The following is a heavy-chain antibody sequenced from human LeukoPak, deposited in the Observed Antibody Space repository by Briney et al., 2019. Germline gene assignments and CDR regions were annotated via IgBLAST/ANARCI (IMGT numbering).Heavy chain of an antibody. J-gene: IGHJ4*02. V-gene: IGHV3-48*01. CDR2: IRSSGSPI. D-gene: IGHD6-19*01. Sequence: GGSLRLSCAASGFAFSSYSMNWVRQAPGKGLEWVSYIRSSGSPIYYANSVKGRFTISRDNSKNTLYLQMNSLRVEDTAVYYCASQASGWYRRAFDYWGQGTLVTVSS. CDR1: GFAFSSYS. CDR3: ASQASGWYRRAFDY.